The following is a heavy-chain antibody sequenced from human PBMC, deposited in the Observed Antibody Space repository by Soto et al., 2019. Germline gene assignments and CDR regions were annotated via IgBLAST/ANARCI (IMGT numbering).Heavy chain of an antibody. CDR3: ASSLYGDYSDY. CDR1: GGTFSSYT. Sequence: QVQLVQSGAEVKKPGSSVKVSCKASGGTFSSYTISWVRQAPGQGLEWMGRIIPILGIANYAQKFQGRVKNTADKSTSTAYMELSSLRSEDTAVYYCASSLYGDYSDYWGQGTLVTVSS. D-gene: IGHD4-17*01. J-gene: IGHJ4*02. CDR2: IIPILGIA. V-gene: IGHV1-69*02.